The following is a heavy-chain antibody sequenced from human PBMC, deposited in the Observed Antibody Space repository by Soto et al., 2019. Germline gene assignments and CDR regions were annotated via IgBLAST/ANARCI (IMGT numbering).Heavy chain of an antibody. CDR3: ARDVSGSWAY. V-gene: IGHV4-59*01. J-gene: IGHJ4*02. CDR1: GGSISSYY. Sequence: SETLSLTCTVSGGSISSYYWSWIRQPPGKGLEWIGYIYYSGSTNYNPSLKSRVTISVDTSKNQFSLKLSSVTAADTAVYYCARDVSGSWAYWGQGTLVTVSS. CDR2: IYYSGST. D-gene: IGHD6-13*01.